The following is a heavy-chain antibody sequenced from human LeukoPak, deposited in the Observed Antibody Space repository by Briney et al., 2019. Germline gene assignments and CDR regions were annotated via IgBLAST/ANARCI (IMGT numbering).Heavy chain of an antibody. CDR1: GFTFSSYS. D-gene: IGHD2-2*01. Sequence: GGSLRLSCAASGFTFSSYSMNWVRQAPGKGLEWVSSISSSSSYIYYADSVRGRFTISRDNAKNSLYLQMNSLRAEDTAVYYCARDCGSTSCYPPGVYWGQGTLVTVSS. CDR3: ARDCGSTSCYPPGVY. V-gene: IGHV3-21*01. J-gene: IGHJ4*02. CDR2: ISSSSSYI.